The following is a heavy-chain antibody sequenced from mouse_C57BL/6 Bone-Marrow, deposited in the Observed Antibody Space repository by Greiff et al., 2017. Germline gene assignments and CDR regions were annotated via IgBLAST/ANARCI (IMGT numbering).Heavy chain of an antibody. J-gene: IGHJ4*01. V-gene: IGHV14-4*01. CDR2: LYPAHGAT. CDR3: TRLSIAMDY. Sequence: EVQLQQSGAELVRPGASVTLSCTASGFNINDDSMHWVTQRPEQGLEWLGWLYPAHGATEYSSKFPGLAPITADTSSNTAYMQLSSLTSEDTAVYYCTRLSIAMDYWGQGTSVTVSA. CDR1: GFNINDDS. D-gene: IGHD2-3*01.